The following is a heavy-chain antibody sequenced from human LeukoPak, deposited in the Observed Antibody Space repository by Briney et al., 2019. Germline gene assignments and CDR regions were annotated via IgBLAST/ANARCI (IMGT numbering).Heavy chain of an antibody. Sequence: GGTLRLSCAASGFTFSSYGMSWVRQAPGKGLEWVSAISGSGGSTYYADSVKGRFTISRDNSKNTLYLQMNSLRAEDTAVYYCATYRQVLLPFESWGQGTLVTVSP. D-gene: IGHD2-8*02. CDR3: ATYRQVLLPFES. V-gene: IGHV3-23*01. J-gene: IGHJ4*02. CDR1: GFTFSSYG. CDR2: ISGSGGST.